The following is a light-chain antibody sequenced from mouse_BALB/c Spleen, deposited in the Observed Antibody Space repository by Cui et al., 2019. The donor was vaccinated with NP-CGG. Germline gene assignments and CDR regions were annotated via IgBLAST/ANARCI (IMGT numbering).Light chain of an antibody. CDR1: TGAVTTNNY. Sequence: QPVVPQESAPTTSPGETVTLTCRSSTGAVTTNNYANWVQEKPDHLFTGLIGGTNNRAPGVPARFSGSLIGDKVALTITGAQTEDEAIYFCALWYSNHWVFGGGTRLTVL. V-gene: IGLV1*01. CDR2: GTN. J-gene: IGLJ1*01. CDR3: ALWYSNHWV.